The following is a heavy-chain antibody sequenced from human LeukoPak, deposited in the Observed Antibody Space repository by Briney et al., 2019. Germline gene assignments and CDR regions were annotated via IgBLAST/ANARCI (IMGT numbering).Heavy chain of an antibody. D-gene: IGHD3-3*01. Sequence: SETLSLTCTVSGGSISSYYWSWIRQPPGKGLEWIGYIYYSGSTNYNPSLKSRVTISVDASKNQFSLNLNSVTAADTAVYYCARGVDYDFWSGTLFDPWGQGTLVSVSS. CDR3: ARGVDYDFWSGTLFDP. J-gene: IGHJ5*02. V-gene: IGHV4-59*01. CDR1: GGSISSYY. CDR2: IYYSGST.